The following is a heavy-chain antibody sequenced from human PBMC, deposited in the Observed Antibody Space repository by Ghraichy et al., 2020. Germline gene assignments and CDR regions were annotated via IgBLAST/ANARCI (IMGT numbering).Heavy chain of an antibody. D-gene: IGHD2-2*01. J-gene: IGHJ6*02. CDR2: INWNGGST. CDR3: ARGYCSSTSCYYYYGMDV. Sequence: GESLNISCAASGFTFDDYGMSWVRQAPGKGLEWVSGINWNGGSTGYADSVKGRFTISRDNAKNSLYLQMNSLRAEDTALYHCARGYCSSTSCYYYYGMDVWGQGTTVTVSS. CDR1: GFTFDDYG. V-gene: IGHV3-20*01.